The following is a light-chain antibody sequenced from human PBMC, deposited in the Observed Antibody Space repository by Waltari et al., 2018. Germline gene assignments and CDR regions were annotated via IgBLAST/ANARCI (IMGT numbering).Light chain of an antibody. CDR3: QQYDSYPPT. V-gene: IGKV1-5*03. J-gene: IGKJ2*01. CDR2: KAS. CDR1: QSISTW. Sequence: DIQMTQSPSTLSASVGDRVTITCRASQSISTWLAWYQHKPGKAPKVLIYKASTLESGVPSRFSASGSATEVTLTISSLQTEDFATYYCQQYDSYPPTVGQGTTLEIK.